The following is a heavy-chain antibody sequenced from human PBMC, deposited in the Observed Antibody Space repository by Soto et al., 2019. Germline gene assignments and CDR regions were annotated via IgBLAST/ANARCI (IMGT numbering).Heavy chain of an antibody. D-gene: IGHD1-26*01. Sequence: QLQLQESGSGLLKPSQTLSLTCAVSGGSVSSGGDSWGWIRQPLGKGLEWIGYIYPSGGTEYNPAFERRVTISLDRSQNQCSLILESVSAADTAVYYCARSLLTRIRGATIPYYSVLDVWGQGTTGTVS. CDR1: GGSVSSGGDS. CDR3: ARSLLTRIRGATIPYYSVLDV. J-gene: IGHJ6*02. CDR2: IYPSGGT. V-gene: IGHV4-30-2*01.